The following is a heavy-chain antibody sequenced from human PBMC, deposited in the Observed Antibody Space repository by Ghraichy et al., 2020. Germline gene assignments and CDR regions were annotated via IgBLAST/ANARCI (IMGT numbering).Heavy chain of an antibody. CDR1: GYSISSGYY. CDR2: IYHSGST. V-gene: IGHV4-38-2*02. Sequence: SETLSLTCTVSGYSISSGYYWGWIRQPPGKGQEWIGSIYHSGSTYYNPSLKSRVTISVDTSKNQFSLKLSSVTAADTAVYYCAREYSSSCAGYYYYYYMYGWGEGTTVTVSS. CDR3: AREYSSSCAGYYYYYYMYG. J-gene: IGHJ6*03. D-gene: IGHD6-13*01.